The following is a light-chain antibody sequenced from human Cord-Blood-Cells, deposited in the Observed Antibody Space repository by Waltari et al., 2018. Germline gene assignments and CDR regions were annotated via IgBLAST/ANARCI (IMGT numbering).Light chain of an antibody. CDR3: NSRDSSGNHLGV. CDR2: GKN. V-gene: IGLV3-19*01. CDR1: SLRSYY. Sequence: SSELTQDPAVSVALGQTVRITCQGDSLRSYYASWYQQKPGQAPVLVIYGKNNRPSGIPDRFSGSSSGNTASLTITGAQAEDAADYYCNSRDSSGNHLGVFGTGTKVTVL. J-gene: IGLJ1*01.